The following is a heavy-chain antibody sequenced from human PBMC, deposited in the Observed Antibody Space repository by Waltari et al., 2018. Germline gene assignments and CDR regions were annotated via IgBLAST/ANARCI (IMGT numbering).Heavy chain of an antibody. D-gene: IGHD5-12*01. CDR2: ISYSGST. CDR3: ARRSTTGMKYYFDY. V-gene: IGHV4-39*01. CDR1: GGSISSSSYY. J-gene: IGHJ4*02. Sequence: QLQLQESGPGLVKPSETLSLTCTVSGGSISSSSYYWGWIRQPPGKGLEWIGSISYSGSTYYNTSLKSRVTISVDTSKNQFSLKLSSVTAADTAVYYCARRSTTGMKYYFDYWGQGTLVTVSS.